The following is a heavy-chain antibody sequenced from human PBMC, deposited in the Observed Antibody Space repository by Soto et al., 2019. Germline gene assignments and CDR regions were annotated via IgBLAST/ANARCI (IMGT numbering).Heavy chain of an antibody. V-gene: IGHV3-23*01. J-gene: IGHJ4*02. D-gene: IGHD3-10*01. CDR1: GFSFSSYA. Sequence: PGGSLRLSCTASGFSFSSYAMTWVRQAPGKGLEWVSSTTDDGGRTFYADSVKGRFTISRDNSNNRLYLQMNRLRAGDTALYYCAKGGGFGTGAYYNVAYWGQGTLVTVSS. CDR2: TTDDGGRT. CDR3: AKGGGFGTGAYYNVAY.